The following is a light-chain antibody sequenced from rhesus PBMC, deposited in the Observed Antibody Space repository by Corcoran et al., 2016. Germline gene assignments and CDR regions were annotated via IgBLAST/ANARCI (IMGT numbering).Light chain of an antibody. J-gene: IGKJ4*01. CDR1: QTISRW. CDR3: LQYSSGPLT. Sequence: DIQLTQSPSSLSASVGDTVTITCRASQTISRWLDWHQQKPGKAPKLLIYKASTVTGGVPSRFSGSGSGTDFTLTISSLQPEDFATYYCLQYSSGPLTFGGGTKVELK. CDR2: KAS. V-gene: IGKV1-22*01.